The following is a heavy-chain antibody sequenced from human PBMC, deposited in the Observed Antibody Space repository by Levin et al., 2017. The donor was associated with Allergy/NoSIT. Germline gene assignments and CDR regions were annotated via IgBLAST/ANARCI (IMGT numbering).Heavy chain of an antibody. J-gene: IGHJ4*02. CDR1: GGSISSSSYY. Sequence: SSETLSLTCTVSGGSISSSSYYWGWIRQPPGKGLEWIGSIYYSGSTYYNPSLKSRVTISVDTSKNQFSLKLSSVTAADTAVYYCARLPQSVVVPAAMVDYWGQGTLVTVSS. CDR2: IYYSGST. V-gene: IGHV4-39*01. CDR3: ARLPQSVVVPAAMVDY. D-gene: IGHD2-2*01.